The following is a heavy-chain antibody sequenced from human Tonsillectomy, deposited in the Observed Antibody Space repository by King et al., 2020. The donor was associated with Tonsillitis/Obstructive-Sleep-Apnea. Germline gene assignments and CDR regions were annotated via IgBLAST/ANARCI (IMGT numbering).Heavy chain of an antibody. J-gene: IGHJ4*02. CDR1: GGSINSSNNY. V-gene: IGHV4-39*01. D-gene: IGHD3-16*01. CDR2: MYFSGST. CDR3: ARHHLIMITFGGPSYFDY. Sequence: QLQESGPGLVKASETLSLTCTVSGGSINSSNNYWGWIRQPPGKGLEWLGSMYFSGSTYYNPALKSRVTVSVDSSKNQFSLKLSSVTAADTAVYYCARHHLIMITFGGPSYFDYWGQGTLVTVSS.